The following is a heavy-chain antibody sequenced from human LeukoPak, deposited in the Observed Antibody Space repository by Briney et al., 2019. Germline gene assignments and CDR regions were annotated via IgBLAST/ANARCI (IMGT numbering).Heavy chain of an antibody. CDR1: GYSISSGYY. D-gene: IGHD3-16*02. J-gene: IGHJ4*02. CDR2: IYHSGST. V-gene: IGHV4-38-2*02. Sequence: SETLSLTCTVSGYSISSGYYWGWIRQPPGKGLEWIGSIYHSGSTYYNPSLKSRVTISVDTSKNQFSLKLSSVTAADTAVYYCARRNDYVWGSYRYYYFDYWGQGTLVTVSS. CDR3: ARRNDYVWGSYRYYYFDY.